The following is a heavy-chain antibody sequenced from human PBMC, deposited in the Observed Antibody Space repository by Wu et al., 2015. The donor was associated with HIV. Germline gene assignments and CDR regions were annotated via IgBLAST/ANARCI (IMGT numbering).Heavy chain of an antibody. D-gene: IGHD3-10*01. J-gene: IGHJ6*02. V-gene: IGHV1-18*01. CDR2: ISAYNGNT. CDR3: AREGARVRGVYSTLIPTTPYYYYYGMDV. CDR1: GYTFTSYG. Sequence: QVQLVQSGAEVKKPGASVKVSCKASGYTFTSYGISWVRQAPGQGLEWMGWISAYNGNTNYAQKLQGRVTMTTDTSTSTAYMELRSLRSDDTAVYYCAREGARVRGVYSTLIPTTPYYYYYGMDVVGPRDHGHRLL.